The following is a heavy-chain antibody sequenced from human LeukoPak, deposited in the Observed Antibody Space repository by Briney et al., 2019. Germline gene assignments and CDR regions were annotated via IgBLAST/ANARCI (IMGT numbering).Heavy chain of an antibody. J-gene: IGHJ4*02. D-gene: IGHD3-22*01. V-gene: IGHV3-23*01. CDR3: AKDLIYDSSGYYSFFDY. CDR2: ISGSGGST. Sequence: GGSLRLSCAASGFSFSSYSMNWVRQAPGKGLEWVSAISGSGGSTYYADSVKGRFTISRDNSKNTLYLQMNSLRAEDTAVYYCAKDLIYDSSGYYSFFDYWGQGTLVTVSS. CDR1: GFSFSSYS.